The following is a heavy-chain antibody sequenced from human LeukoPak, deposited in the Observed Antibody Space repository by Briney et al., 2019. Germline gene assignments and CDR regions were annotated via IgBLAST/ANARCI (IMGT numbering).Heavy chain of an antibody. CDR2: IRYDGSNK. CDR1: GFTFSSYA. D-gene: IGHD5-24*01. V-gene: IGHV3-30*02. J-gene: IGHJ4*02. Sequence: PGGSLRLSCAASGFTFSSYAMSWVRQAPGKGLEWVAFIRYDGSNKYYADSVKGRFTISRDNSKNTLYLQMNSLRAEDTAVYYCAKGKRWLQFEPFDYWGQGTLVTVSS. CDR3: AKGKRWLQFEPFDY.